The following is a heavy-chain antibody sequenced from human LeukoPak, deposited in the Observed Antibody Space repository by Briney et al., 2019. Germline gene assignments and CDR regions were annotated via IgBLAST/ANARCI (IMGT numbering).Heavy chain of an antibody. CDR3: VKSHYRGYYGMDV. Sequence: PGGPLRLSCSASGFAFSNYGMHWVRQAPGKGLEYVSAISGNGDGTYYADSVKVRFSISRDNSKNTLYLHMSSLRTEDTAVYFCVKSHYRGYYGMDVWGQGTTVTVSS. J-gene: IGHJ6*02. D-gene: IGHD1-14*01. CDR1: GFAFSNYG. CDR2: ISGNGDGT. V-gene: IGHV3-64D*09.